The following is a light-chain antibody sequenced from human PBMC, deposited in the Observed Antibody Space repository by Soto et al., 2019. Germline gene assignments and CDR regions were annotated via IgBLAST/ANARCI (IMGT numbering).Light chain of an antibody. CDR1: TRDIAGYNY. CDR3: TSFSSSTPLYV. CDR2: QVT. Sequence: SVLTQPSAVSGSLGPSITISCTGTTRDIAGYNYISWYQQLPGKAPKLMIYQVTIRPSGISNRFSGSKSGNTASLTISGLQAEDEADYYCTSFSSSTPLYVFGTGTKVTVL. J-gene: IGLJ1*01. V-gene: IGLV2-14*01.